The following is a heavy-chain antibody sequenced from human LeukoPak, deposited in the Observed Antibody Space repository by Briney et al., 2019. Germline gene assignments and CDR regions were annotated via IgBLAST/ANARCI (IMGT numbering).Heavy chain of an antibody. Sequence: PSETLSLTCTVSGGSIYRSPDYWGWIRQPPGKGLEWIGSIYYGGSTYYNPSLKSRVTISVDTSKNQFSLKFPPVTAADTAVYYCARVANCSGGSCYSSSFDYWGQGTLVTVSS. J-gene: IGHJ4*01. CDR2: IYYGGST. CDR3: ARVANCSGGSCYSSSFDY. V-gene: IGHV4-39*07. CDR1: GGSIYRSPDY. D-gene: IGHD2-15*01.